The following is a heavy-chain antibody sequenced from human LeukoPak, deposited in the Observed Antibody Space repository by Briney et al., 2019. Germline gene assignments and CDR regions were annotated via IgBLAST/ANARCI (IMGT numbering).Heavy chain of an antibody. D-gene: IGHD4-17*01. CDR1: VLXFSDYY. CDR3: ARREVYGDYYQGQTYFDY. V-gene: IGHV3-11*03. CDR2: ISGSSSYT. Sequence: GGALRLSCAASVLXFSDYYISGIRQAPGKGLEWLSRISGSSSYTNYADSVKGRFTISRYNADNSLYLHMNGLRAEDTAVYYCARREVYGDYYQGQTYFDYWGQGTLVTVSS. J-gene: IGHJ4*02.